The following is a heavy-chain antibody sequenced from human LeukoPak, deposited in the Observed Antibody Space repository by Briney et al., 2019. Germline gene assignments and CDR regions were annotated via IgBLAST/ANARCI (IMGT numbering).Heavy chain of an antibody. CDR2: ISAYNGNT. V-gene: IGHV1-18*01. J-gene: IGHJ4*02. Sequence: ASVKVSCKASGYTFTSYGISWVRQAPGQGLEWMGWISAYNGNTNYAQKLQGRVTMTTDTSTSTAYMELRSLRSDDTAVYYCARGSHYDSSGYSGYWGQGTLVTVSS. D-gene: IGHD3-22*01. CDR3: ARGSHYDSSGYSGY. CDR1: GYTFTSYG.